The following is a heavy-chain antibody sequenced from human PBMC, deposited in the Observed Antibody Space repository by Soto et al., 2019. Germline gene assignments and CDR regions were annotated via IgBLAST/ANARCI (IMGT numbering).Heavy chain of an antibody. V-gene: IGHV1-2*02. Sequence: ASVKVSCKASGYTFTAYYMHWVRQAPGQGLEWMGWVNPNSGGTNYAQKFQGRVTMTRDTSITTAYMELSRLRSDDTAVYYCARSIAARRTVDYWGQGTLVTVSS. CDR3: ARSIAARRTVDY. D-gene: IGHD6-6*01. CDR2: VNPNSGGT. CDR1: GYTFTAYY. J-gene: IGHJ4*01.